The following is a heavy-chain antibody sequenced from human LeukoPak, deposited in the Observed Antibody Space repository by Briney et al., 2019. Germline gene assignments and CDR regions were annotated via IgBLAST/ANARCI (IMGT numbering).Heavy chain of an antibody. V-gene: IGHV3-48*04. CDR3: AKDERWLQLRGYFDY. CDR2: ISSSSSTI. Sequence: GGSLRLSCAASGFTFSSYSMNWVRQAPGKGLEWVSYISSSSSTIYYADSVKGRFTISRDNAKNSLYLQMNSLRAEDTAVYYCAKDERWLQLRGYFDYWGQGTLVTVSS. J-gene: IGHJ4*02. D-gene: IGHD5-24*01. CDR1: GFTFSSYS.